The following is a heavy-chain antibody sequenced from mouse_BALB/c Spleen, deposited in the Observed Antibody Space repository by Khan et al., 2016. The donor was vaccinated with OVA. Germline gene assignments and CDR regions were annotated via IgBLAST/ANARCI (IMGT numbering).Heavy chain of an antibody. Sequence: EVQLQQSRPELVKPGDSMKISCKASGYSFTGYTMNWVKQSHGQNLEWIGLINPYNGGDTYNPKFKDKATLTVDKSSSTAYMALLSLTYEDSAVYYCARTNWEAYYFDYWGQGTTLTVSP. CDR2: INPYNGGD. V-gene: IGHV1-18*01. CDR1: GYSFTGYT. D-gene: IGHD4-1*01. J-gene: IGHJ2*01. CDR3: ARTNWEAYYFDY.